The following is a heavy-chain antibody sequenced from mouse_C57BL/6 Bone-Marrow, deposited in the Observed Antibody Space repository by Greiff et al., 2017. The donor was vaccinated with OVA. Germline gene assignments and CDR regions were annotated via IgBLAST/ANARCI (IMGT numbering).Heavy chain of an antibody. CDR1: GYAFSSSW. D-gene: IGHD2-1*01. CDR3: TNYGNFYFDY. J-gene: IGHJ2*01. V-gene: IGHV1-82*01. Sequence: QVQLKESGPELVKPGASVKISCKASGYAFSSSWMNWVKQRPGKGLEWIGRIYPGDGDTNYNGKFKGKATLTADKSSSTAYMELSSLTNEDSAVYYCTNYGNFYFDYWGQGTTLTVSS. CDR2: IYPGDGDT.